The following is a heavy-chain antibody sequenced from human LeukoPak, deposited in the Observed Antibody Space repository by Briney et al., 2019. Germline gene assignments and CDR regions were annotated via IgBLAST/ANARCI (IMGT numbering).Heavy chain of an antibody. CDR3: ARVQGYCSSTSCSLWDY. CDR1: GFTFSDYY. Sequence: PGGSLRLSCAASGFTFSDYYMSWIRQAPGKGLEWVSYISSSRSYTNYADSVKGRFTISRDNAKNSLYLQMNSLRAEDTAVYYCARVQGYCSSTSCSLWDYWGQGTLVTVSS. V-gene: IGHV3-11*06. CDR2: ISSSRSYT. D-gene: IGHD2-2*01. J-gene: IGHJ4*02.